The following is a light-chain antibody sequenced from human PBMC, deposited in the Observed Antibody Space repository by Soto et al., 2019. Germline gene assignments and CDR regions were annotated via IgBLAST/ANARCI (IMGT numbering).Light chain of an antibody. Sequence: DIQMTQSPSSLSASVVDRFTITCRASQGISTYLKWYQQKPGKAPKLLIYAASSLQSGVTSRFSGSGSETDFTLTISSLQPEDFATYSCQHSTTWTFGQGTKVDIK. CDR2: AAS. CDR3: QHSTTWT. J-gene: IGKJ1*01. CDR1: QGISTY. V-gene: IGKV1-39*01.